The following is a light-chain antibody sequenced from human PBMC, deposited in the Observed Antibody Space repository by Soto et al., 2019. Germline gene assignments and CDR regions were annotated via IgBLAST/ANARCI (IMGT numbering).Light chain of an antibody. CDR1: SSNIGAGYD. J-gene: IGLJ1*01. CDR3: QSYDRSLSGRV. Sequence: QSVLTQLPSVSGAPGQRVTISCTGSSSNIGAGYDVHWYQQLPGTAPKLLIYGNNNRPSGVPDRFSGSKSGTSASLAITGLQAEDEADYYCQSYDRSLSGRVFGTGTKLTVL. V-gene: IGLV1-40*01. CDR2: GNN.